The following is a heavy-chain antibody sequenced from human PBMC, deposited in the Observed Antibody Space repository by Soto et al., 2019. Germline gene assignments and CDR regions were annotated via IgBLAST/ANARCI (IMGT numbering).Heavy chain of an antibody. D-gene: IGHD3-10*01. V-gene: IGHV3-23*01. CDR3: AKDRLMTMVAGVLRVSDS. CDR1: GLTFSNYP. Sequence: GGYLRLSCAASGLTFSNYPMSWVRQAPGKGLEWVSGISGSGETPYYADSVKGRFTISRDNYKNMLYLQMNSLRAEDTAVYYRAKDRLMTMVAGVLRVSDSCGQGNLGTGSS. J-gene: IGHJ5*01. CDR2: ISGSGETP.